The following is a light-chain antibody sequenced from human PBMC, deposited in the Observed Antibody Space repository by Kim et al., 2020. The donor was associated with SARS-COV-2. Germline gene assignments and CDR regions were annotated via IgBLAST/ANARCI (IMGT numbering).Light chain of an antibody. J-gene: IGLJ2*01. CDR1: QLGDKY. V-gene: IGLV3-1*01. Sequence: SYELTQPPSVSVSPGQTASITCSGDQLGDKYACWYQQKPGQSPVLVIYQDSKRPSGIPERFSGSNSGNTATLTISGTQAMDEADYYCQAWDSSIVVFGGG. CDR3: QAWDSSIVV. CDR2: QDS.